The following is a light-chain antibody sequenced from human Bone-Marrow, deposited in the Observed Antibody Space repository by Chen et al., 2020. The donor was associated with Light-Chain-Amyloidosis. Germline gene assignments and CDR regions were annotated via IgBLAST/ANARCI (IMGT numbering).Light chain of an antibody. V-gene: IGLV6-57*01. CDR3: QSYQGSSQGV. Sequence: NFMLTHPHSVSESPGKTVIISCTRSSGSIATNYVQWYQQRPGSSPTTVIYEDDQRPSGVPDRFSGSIDRASNAASLTISGLKTEDEADYCCQSYQGSSQGVFGGGTKLTVL. CDR2: EDD. CDR1: SGSIATNY. J-gene: IGLJ3*02.